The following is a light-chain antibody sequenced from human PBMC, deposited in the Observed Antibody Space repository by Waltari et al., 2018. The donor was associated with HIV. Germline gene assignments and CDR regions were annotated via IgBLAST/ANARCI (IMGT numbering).Light chain of an antibody. CDR1: SLRSYF. CDR3: HSRDSSGSHVV. Sequence: SSELTQDPSVSVALGQTVRITCQGDSLRSYFVSGYKQKSGQAPVVVVFGRNYRPSGIPARFSGSSSGNTATLTITGAQADDEADYYCHSRDSSGSHVVFGGGTKVTVL. V-gene: IGLV3-19*01. CDR2: GRN. J-gene: IGLJ2*01.